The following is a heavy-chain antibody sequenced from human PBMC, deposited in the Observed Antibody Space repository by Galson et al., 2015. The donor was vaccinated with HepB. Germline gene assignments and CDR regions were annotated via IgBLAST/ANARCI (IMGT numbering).Heavy chain of an antibody. D-gene: IGHD4-23*01. J-gene: IGHJ3*02. CDR1: GFSFSDYT. V-gene: IGHV3-21*01. CDR3: ARVDSTGHSRAFDI. CDR2: ISGGSVYI. Sequence: SLRLSCAASGFSFSDYTMTWVRQAPGQGLEWVSSISGGSVYIYSADSLKGRFTISRDNAESSLYLQMNSLRAEDTAIYYCARVDSTGHSRAFDIWGQGTLVTVSS.